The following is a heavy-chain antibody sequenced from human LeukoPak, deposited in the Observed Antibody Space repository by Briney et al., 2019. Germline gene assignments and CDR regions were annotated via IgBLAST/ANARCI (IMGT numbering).Heavy chain of an antibody. CDR2: INPNNGDS. CDR1: RYTFTNYH. CDR3: ARTTSFTASGYDY. J-gene: IGHJ4*02. V-gene: IGHV1-8*03. D-gene: IGHD6-25*01. Sequence: GASVKVSCKASRYTFTNYHTNWVRQATGQGLEWMGWINPNNGDSGFAQKFQGRVTITRDTAMTTAYMELSSLTSEDTAIYFCARTTSFTASGYDYWGQGTLVTVSS.